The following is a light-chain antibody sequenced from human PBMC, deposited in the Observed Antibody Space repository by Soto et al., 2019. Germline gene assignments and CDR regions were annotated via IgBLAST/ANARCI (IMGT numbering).Light chain of an antibody. Sequence: EIVLTQSPGTLYLSPGERATLSCRASQSVSSNYLAWYQQKRGQAPRLLIYAASARATGIPDRFSGSGSGTDFTLTISRLEPEDFATYYCQQYDSSSPTFGQGTKLEIK. CDR2: AAS. J-gene: IGKJ2*01. CDR3: QQYDSSSPT. V-gene: IGKV3-20*01. CDR1: QSVSSNY.